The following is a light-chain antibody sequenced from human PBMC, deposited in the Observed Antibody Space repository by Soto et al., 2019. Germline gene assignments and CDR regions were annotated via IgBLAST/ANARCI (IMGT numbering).Light chain of an antibody. CDR3: QQADSFPLT. V-gene: IGKV3-11*01. J-gene: IGKJ4*01. CDR1: QSVNRY. Sequence: EIVLTQSPATLSLSPGERATLSCRASQSVNRYLAWYQQKPGQAPRLLIYDASDRAAGTPARFSGRGSGTDFTLTISSLDPEDSATYYCQQADSFPLTFGGGTEVAI. CDR2: DAS.